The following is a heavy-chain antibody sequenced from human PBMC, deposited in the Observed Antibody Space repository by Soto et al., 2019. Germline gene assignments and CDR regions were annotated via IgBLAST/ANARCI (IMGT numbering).Heavy chain of an antibody. CDR3: ARGDIVLVQASEGNWLDP. CDR1: GFGFASCY. CDR2: INPDAGAT. D-gene: IGHD2-2*01. J-gene: IGHJ5*02. V-gene: IGHV1-46*01. Sequence: GVSVEVSWKACGFGFASCYRRWVRQAPGQGLEWMGLINPDAGATNYAQRFQGRLRLTRDTSTSTVYMELRSLRFDDTAVYYCARGDIVLVQASEGNWLDPWGQATLVTLSS.